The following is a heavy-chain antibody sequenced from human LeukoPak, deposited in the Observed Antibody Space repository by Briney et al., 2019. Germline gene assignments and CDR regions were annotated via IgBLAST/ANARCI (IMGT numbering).Heavy chain of an antibody. D-gene: IGHD2/OR15-2a*01. Sequence: GGSLRLSCAASEITFNTYWISWVRQAPGKGLEWLATINQDGGERYYVDSVKGRFTISRDNAKNSLFLQMNSLRAEDTAVYYCTTFYTRLTDYWGQGTLVTVSS. CDR1: EITFNTYW. CDR2: INQDGGER. J-gene: IGHJ4*02. V-gene: IGHV3-7*05. CDR3: TTFYTRLTDY.